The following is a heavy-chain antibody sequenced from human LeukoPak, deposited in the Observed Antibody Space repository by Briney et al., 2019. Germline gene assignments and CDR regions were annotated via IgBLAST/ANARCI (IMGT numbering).Heavy chain of an antibody. V-gene: IGHV3-23*01. CDR2: INGRGDST. CDR3: AKDGGSGYYYFDY. CDR1: GFSFSSYA. J-gene: IGHJ4*02. D-gene: IGHD3-22*01. Sequence: PGGSLRLSCAASGFSFSSYAMSWVRQAPGKGLEWVSGINGRGDSTVYADSVKGRFTISRDNSKNTLYLQMNSLRVEDTAVYYCAKDGGSGYYYFDYWGQGTLVTVSS.